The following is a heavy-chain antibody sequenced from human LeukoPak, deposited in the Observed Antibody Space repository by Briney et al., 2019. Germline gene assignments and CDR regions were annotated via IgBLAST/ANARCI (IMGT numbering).Heavy chain of an antibody. J-gene: IGHJ4*02. V-gene: IGHV1-18*01. Sequence: ASLKVSCKASGYTFTCYGINWVRQAPGQGLEWMGWISAYNGNTNYAQKLQGRVTMTTDTSTSTAYMELRSLRSDDTAVYYCARDYYDSSGYYEDYWGQGTLVTVSS. D-gene: IGHD3-22*01. CDR1: GYTFTCYG. CDR3: ARDYYDSSGYYEDY. CDR2: ISAYNGNT.